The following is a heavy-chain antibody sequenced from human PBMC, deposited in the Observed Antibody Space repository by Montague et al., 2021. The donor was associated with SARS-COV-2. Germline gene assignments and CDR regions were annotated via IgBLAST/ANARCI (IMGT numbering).Heavy chain of an antibody. CDR1: GGSVSRISSH. V-gene: IGHV4-39*01. CDR3: ARLYGSSFDY. CDR2: FYYAGGT. J-gene: IGHJ4*02. D-gene: IGHD4-17*01. Sequence: SETLSLTCTVSGGSVSRISSHWGWIRQPPGKGLEYIGSFYYAGGTQYNPSLKSRVTISVDTSNDQFSLKMNSVTAADPAVYFCARLYGSSFDYWGQGTLVTVSS.